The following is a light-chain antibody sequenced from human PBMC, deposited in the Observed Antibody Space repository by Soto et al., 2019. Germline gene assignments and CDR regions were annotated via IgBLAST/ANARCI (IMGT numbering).Light chain of an antibody. CDR2: RNN. Sequence: QSVLTQPPSASGTPGQRVPISCSGTSSSIERNYVYWYQQPPGTAPRLLIYRNNQRPSGVPDRFSGSKSGTSASLAISALRAEDEADYYCTVWDDSLRGRLFGGGTKVTVL. V-gene: IGLV1-47*01. CDR1: SSSIERNY. CDR3: TVWDDSLRGRL. J-gene: IGLJ2*01.